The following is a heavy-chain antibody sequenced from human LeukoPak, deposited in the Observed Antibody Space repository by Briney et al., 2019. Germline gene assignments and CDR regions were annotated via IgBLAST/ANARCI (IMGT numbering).Heavy chain of an antibody. CDR3: ARHAYFDWLFFFDY. CDR1: GGSFSGYY. Sequence: SETLSLTCAVYGGSFSGYYWSWIRQPPGKGLEWIGEINHSGSTNYNPSLKSRVTISVDTSKNQFSLKLSSVTAADTAVYYCARHAYFDWLFFFDYWGQGTLVTVSS. J-gene: IGHJ4*02. D-gene: IGHD3-9*01. V-gene: IGHV4-34*01. CDR2: INHSGST.